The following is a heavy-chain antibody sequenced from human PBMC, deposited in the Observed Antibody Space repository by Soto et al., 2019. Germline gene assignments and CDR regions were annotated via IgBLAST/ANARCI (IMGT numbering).Heavy chain of an antibody. J-gene: IGHJ4*02. V-gene: IGHV2-5*02. CDR1: GFSLTTSGVG. Sequence: QITLNESGPTVVRPTETLTLTCRFSGFSLTTSGVGVGWIRQSPGKAPEGLALIYWDDDKRYSASLKSRLPIPKYTSKNQVVLTVADLDPTDTATYYCAHRVLRTVFGLVTTTAIYFDFWGQGTPVAVSS. CDR3: AHRVLRTVFGLVTTTAIYFDF. CDR2: IYWDDDK. D-gene: IGHD3-3*01.